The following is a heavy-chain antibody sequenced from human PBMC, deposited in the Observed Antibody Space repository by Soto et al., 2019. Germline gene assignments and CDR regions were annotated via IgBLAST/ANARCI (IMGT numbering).Heavy chain of an antibody. CDR3: ARSGAIVVVPDAIRYWFDP. V-gene: IGHV1-69*01. J-gene: IGHJ5*02. CDR2: IIPIFGTA. Sequence: QVQLVQSGAEVKKPGSSVKVSCKASGGTFSSYAISWVRQAPGQGLEWMGGIIPIFGTANYAQKFQGRVTITADESTSTAYMELGSLRSEDTAGYYCARSGAIVVVPDAIRYWFDPWGQGTLVTVSS. CDR1: GGTFSSYA. D-gene: IGHD2-2*01.